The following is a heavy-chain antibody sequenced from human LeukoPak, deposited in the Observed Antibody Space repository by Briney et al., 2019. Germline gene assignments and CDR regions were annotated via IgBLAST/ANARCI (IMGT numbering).Heavy chain of an antibody. J-gene: IGHJ6*02. CDR2: ISYDGSNK. CDR1: GFTFSSYG. V-gene: IGHV3-30*18. Sequence: GRSLRLSCAASGFTFSSYGMHWVRQAPGKGLEWVAVISYDGSNKYYADSVKGRFTISRDNSKNTLYLQTNSLRAEDTAVYYCAKAPRSRDYYYYGMDVWGQGTTVTVSS. CDR3: AKAPRSRDYYYYGMDV.